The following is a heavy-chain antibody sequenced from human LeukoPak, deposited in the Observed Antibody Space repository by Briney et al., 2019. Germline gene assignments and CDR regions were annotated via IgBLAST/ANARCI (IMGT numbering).Heavy chain of an antibody. D-gene: IGHD6-6*01. V-gene: IGHV1-2*02. Sequence: ASVKVSCKASGYTFTGYYMHWVRQAPGQGLEWMGWINPNSGGTNYAQKFQGRVTMTRDTSISTAYMELSRLRSDDPAVYYCARSARPREFFDYWGQGTLVTVSS. CDR2: INPNSGGT. J-gene: IGHJ4*02. CDR3: ARSARPREFFDY. CDR1: GYTFTGYY.